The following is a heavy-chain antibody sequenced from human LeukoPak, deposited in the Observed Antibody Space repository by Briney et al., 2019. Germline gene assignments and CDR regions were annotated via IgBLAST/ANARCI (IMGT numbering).Heavy chain of an antibody. CDR2: IWYDGSNK. CDR1: GFTFSSYG. Sequence: GGSLRLSCAASGFTFSSYGMHWVRQAPGKGLEWVAVIWYDGSNKYYADSVKGRFTISRDNSKNTLYLQMNSLRAEDTAVYYCAKDDPHSSGSHWGQGTLVTVSS. CDR3: AKDDPHSSGSH. D-gene: IGHD6-19*01. J-gene: IGHJ4*02. V-gene: IGHV3-33*06.